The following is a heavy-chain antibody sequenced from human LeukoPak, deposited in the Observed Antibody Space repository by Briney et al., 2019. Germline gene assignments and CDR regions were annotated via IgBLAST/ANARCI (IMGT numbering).Heavy chain of an antibody. CDR1: GFTFSSYA. Sequence: PGGSLRLSCAASGFTFSSYAMHWVRQAPGKGLEWVAVISYDGSNKYCADSVKGRFTISRDNAKNSLYLQMNSLRAEDTAVYYCARKYCSGGSCYSAFDYWGQGTLVTVSS. CDR3: ARKYCSGGSCYSAFDY. D-gene: IGHD2-15*01. J-gene: IGHJ4*02. CDR2: ISYDGSNK. V-gene: IGHV3-30-3*01.